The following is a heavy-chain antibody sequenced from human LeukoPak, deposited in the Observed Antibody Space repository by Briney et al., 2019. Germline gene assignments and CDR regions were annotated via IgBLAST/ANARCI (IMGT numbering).Heavy chain of an antibody. CDR2: IGGSGTPI. CDR1: GFTFSDHY. V-gene: IGHV3-11*04. D-gene: IGHD4/OR15-4a*01. CDR3: ARDRRPSVYGGLDN. Sequence: GGSLRLSCAASGFTFSDHYMSWIRQAPGKGLEWVSYIGGSGTPIYYADSVKGRFTVSRDNDQNSLFLQMDSLRVEDTAVDYCARDRRPSVYGGLDNWGQGSLVTVSP. J-gene: IGHJ4*02.